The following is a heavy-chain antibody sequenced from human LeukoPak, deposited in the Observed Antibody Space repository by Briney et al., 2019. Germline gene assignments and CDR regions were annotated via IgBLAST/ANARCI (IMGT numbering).Heavy chain of an antibody. J-gene: IGHJ4*02. V-gene: IGHV3-23*01. Sequence: GGSLRLSCAASGFTFSSYAMSWVRQAPGKGLEWGSAISGSGGNNYYADSVKGRFTISRDNSKNTLYLQMNSLRAEDTAVYYCAKSVYSSSWFAGDYFDYWGQGTLVTVSS. D-gene: IGHD6-13*01. CDR2: ISGSGGNN. CDR1: GFTFSSYA. CDR3: AKSVYSSSWFAGDYFDY.